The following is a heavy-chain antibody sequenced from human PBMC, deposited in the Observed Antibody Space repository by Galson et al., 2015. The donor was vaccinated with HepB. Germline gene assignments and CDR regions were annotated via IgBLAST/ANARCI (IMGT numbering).Heavy chain of an antibody. CDR3: ARGPRAAPVDY. CDR1: GFTVSHNY. Sequence: SLRLSCAASGFTVSHNYMNWVRKAPGKGLEWASVIYSDGSTYYGDSGKGRFSISRDSSKNTLYLQMNSLRAEDTAVYYCARGPRAAPVDYWGQGTLVTVSS. V-gene: IGHV3-53*01. J-gene: IGHJ4*02. CDR2: IYSDGST. D-gene: IGHD2-15*01.